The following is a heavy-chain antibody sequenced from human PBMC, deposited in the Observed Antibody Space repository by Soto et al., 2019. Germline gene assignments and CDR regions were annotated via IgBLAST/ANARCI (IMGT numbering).Heavy chain of an antibody. CDR2: IYFSGST. J-gene: IGHJ6*02. D-gene: IGHD2-2*01. CDR3: ARGTSWSGKDV. CDR1: GGSLSSFS. Sequence: SETLSLTCSVSGGSLSSFSWGWIRQPPGKGLEWSGYIYFSGSTNYNPSLKSRVTISGDTSKKRFSLNLSSVTAADTAVYYCARGTSWSGKDVWGQGTTVNAP. V-gene: IGHV4-59*01.